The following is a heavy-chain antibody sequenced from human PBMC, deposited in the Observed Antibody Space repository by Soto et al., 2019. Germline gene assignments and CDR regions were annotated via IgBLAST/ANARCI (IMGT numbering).Heavy chain of an antibody. CDR1: GFTFSSYW. CDR2: INSDGSRT. J-gene: IGHJ4*02. D-gene: IGHD6-19*01. CDR3: ARARSTVAGLFDY. V-gene: IGHV3-74*01. Sequence: GGSLRLSCAASGFTFSSYWMHWVRQAPGKGLVWVSRINSDGSRTTYADSVKGRFTISRDNSRNTLYLQMNSLRAEDTAIYYCARARSTVAGLFDYWGQGALVTVSS.